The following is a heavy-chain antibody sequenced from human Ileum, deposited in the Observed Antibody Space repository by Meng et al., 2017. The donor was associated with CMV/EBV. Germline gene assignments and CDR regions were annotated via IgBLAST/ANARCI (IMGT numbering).Heavy chain of an antibody. D-gene: IGHD3/OR15-3a*01. CDR1: GFIFDDYG. V-gene: IGHV3-20*04. J-gene: IGHJ4*02. Sequence: GGSLRLSCTASGFIFDDYGMTWVRQAPGKGLEWVSGIGWSGASSTYADSVAGRFYISRDNGRNSLYLQMDGLTTDDTAWYYCVKPRERGDFWTGYPTYYFHSWGQGTRVTVSS. CDR3: VKPRERGDFWTGYPTYYFHS. CDR2: IGWSGASS.